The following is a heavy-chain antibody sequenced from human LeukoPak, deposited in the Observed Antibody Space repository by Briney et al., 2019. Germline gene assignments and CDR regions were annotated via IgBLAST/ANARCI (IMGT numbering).Heavy chain of an antibody. CDR3: ARGVGDLGAFDI. CDR2: IYISGST. D-gene: IGHD3-10*01. Sequence: GESLRLSCAASGFTVSSNYMSWVRQAPGKGLEWVSFIYISGSTHYADSVKGRFTISRDNSKNTLYLRMNSLRTEDTAVYYCARGVGDLGAFDIWGQGTMVTVSS. CDR1: GFTVSSNY. V-gene: IGHV3-66*01. J-gene: IGHJ3*02.